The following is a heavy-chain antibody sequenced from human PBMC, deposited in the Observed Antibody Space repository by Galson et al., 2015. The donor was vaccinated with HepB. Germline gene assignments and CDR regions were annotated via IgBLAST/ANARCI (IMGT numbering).Heavy chain of an antibody. V-gene: IGHV1-18*04. CDR3: ARTNPTRWFGAVDY. D-gene: IGHD3-10*01. J-gene: IGHJ4*02. CDR1: GYTFTSYG. CDR2: ISAYNGNT. Sequence: SVKVSCKASGYTFTSYGISWVRQAPGQGLEWMGWISAYNGNTNYAQRLQGRVTMTTDTSTSTAYMELRSLRSDDTAVYYCARTNPTRWFGAVDYWGQGTLVTVSS.